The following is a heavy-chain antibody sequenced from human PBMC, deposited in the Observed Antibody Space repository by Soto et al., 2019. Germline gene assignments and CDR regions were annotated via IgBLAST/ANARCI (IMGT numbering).Heavy chain of an antibody. CDR2: IRNKATSYTA. V-gene: IGHV3-72*01. Sequence: EVQLVESVGGLVQPGGSLRLSCAASGFTFSDHYMDWVRQASGKGLEWVGRIRNKATSYTAEYAASVKGRCTISRDDSKNSRYLQMNSLKIDDPALYYCVRAGTGEQLGHRGQGTLVTVSS. D-gene: IGHD6-13*01. CDR3: VRAGTGEQLGH. CDR1: GFTFSDHY. J-gene: IGHJ4*02.